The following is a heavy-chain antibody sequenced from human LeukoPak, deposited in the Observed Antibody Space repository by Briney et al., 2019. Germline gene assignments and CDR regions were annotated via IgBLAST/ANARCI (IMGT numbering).Heavy chain of an antibody. Sequence: ASVKVSCKASGYTFTSYYMHWVRQAPGQGLEWMGIINPSGGSTSYAQKFQGRVTMTRDTSTSTVYMELRSLRSEDTAVYYCARARGSGSYYGHDYYYYYMDVWGQGTTVTVSS. J-gene: IGHJ6*03. D-gene: IGHD3-10*01. CDR1: GYTFTSYY. V-gene: IGHV1-46*01. CDR3: ARARGSGSYYGHDYYYYYMDV. CDR2: INPSGGST.